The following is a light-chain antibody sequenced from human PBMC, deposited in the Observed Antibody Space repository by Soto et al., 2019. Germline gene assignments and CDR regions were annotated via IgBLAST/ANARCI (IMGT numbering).Light chain of an antibody. CDR1: QGISNY. J-gene: IGKJ3*01. CDR2: GAS. CDR3: QKYNSAPLIT. V-gene: IGKV1-27*01. Sequence: DIQMTQSPSSLSASVGDRVTITCRASQGISNYLAWYQQKPGKVPKLLIYGASTLQSGVPSRFSASGSGTEFTLTINSLQPEYVATYYCQKYNSAPLITFGPGTKVDIK.